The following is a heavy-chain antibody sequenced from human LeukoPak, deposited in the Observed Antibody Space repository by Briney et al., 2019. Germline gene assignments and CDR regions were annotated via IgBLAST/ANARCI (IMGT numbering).Heavy chain of an antibody. CDR2: MHHSGST. D-gene: IGHD3-16*02. J-gene: IGHJ4*02. Sequence: SGTLSLTCAISGASISSTNWWIWVRQPPGKGLEWIGEMHHSGSTNYNPSLKSRVTISVDTSKNQFSLKLSSVTAADTAVYYCARGLNDYVWGSYRWRYFDYWGQGTLVTVSS. CDR3: ARGLNDYVWGSYRWRYFDY. V-gene: IGHV4-4*02. CDR1: GASISSTNW.